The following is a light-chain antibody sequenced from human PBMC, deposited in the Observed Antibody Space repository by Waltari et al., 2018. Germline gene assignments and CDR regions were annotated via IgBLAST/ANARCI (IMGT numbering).Light chain of an antibody. CDR2: DVT. Sequence: QSALTQPRSVSGSPGQSVTISCTGTSRDVGGYAYVSWYQHHPGKAPKLMICDVTKRPSGVPDRFSGSKSGNTASLTISGLQAEDEADYYCCSYAGSYTHVVFGGGTKLTVL. V-gene: IGLV2-11*01. CDR1: SRDVGGYAY. J-gene: IGLJ2*01. CDR3: CSYAGSYTHVV.